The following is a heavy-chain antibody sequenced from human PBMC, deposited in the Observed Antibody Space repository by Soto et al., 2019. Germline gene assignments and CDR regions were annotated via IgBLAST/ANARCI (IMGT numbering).Heavy chain of an antibody. Sequence: QVQLQESGPGLVKPSETLSLTCTVSGGSVSSGSYYWSWIRQPPGKGLEWIEYIYYSGSTNYNPSLKSRVTISVDTYKNQISRKLISVTAADTAVYYCERGIGITGTTGLDSDYWGQGTLVTVSS. CDR3: ERGIGITGTTGLDSDY. V-gene: IGHV4-61*01. D-gene: IGHD1-7*01. CDR1: GGSVSSGSYY. J-gene: IGHJ4*02. CDR2: IYYSGST.